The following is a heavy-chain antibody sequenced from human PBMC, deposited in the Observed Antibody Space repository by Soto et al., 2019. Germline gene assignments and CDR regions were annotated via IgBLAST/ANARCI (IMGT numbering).Heavy chain of an antibody. CDR1: GYTFISYG. CDR2: ISGYNGNT. V-gene: IGHV1-18*01. Sequence: QVQLVQSGAEVKKPGASVKVSCKASGYTFISYGISWVRQAPGQGLEWMGWISGYNGNTKYAQKLQGRVTMTTDTSTSTAYMEMQNLSSDDTAVYYCERVLGDQIVDDWGQGTLVTVSS. CDR3: ERVLGDQIVDD. D-gene: IGHD3-3*01. J-gene: IGHJ4*02.